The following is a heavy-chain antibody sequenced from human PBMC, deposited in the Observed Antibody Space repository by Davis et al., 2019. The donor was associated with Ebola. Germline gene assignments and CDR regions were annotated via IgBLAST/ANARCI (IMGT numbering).Heavy chain of an antibody. J-gene: IGHJ5*02. CDR2: ISGSGATT. V-gene: IGHV3-23*01. CDR1: GFTFSNYA. CDR3: ARDRWDNWFDP. D-gene: IGHD1-26*01. Sequence: GESLKISCAASGFTFSNYAMSWLRQAPGKGLEWFSGISGSGATTYYADSVKGRFTISRDNSKNTLYLQMNSLRAEDTAVYYCARDRWDNWFDPWGQGSLVTVSS.